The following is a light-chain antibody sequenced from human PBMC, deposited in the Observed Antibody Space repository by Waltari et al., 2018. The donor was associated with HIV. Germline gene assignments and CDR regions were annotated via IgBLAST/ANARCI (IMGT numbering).Light chain of an antibody. CDR3: QSYDNSLRV. V-gene: IGLV1-40*01. J-gene: IGLJ3*02. CDR2: GNT. Sequence: QSVLTQPPSVSGAPGQRVTISCTGSSSNIGAGYDVHWYQQLPGTAPRLLLYGNTNRPAGVPDRFSGSKSGTSASLAIIGLQAEDEADYYCQSYDNSLRVFGGGTKLTVL. CDR1: SSNIGAGYD.